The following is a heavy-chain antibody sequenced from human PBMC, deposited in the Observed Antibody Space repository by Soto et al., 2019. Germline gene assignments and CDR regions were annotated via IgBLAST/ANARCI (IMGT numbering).Heavy chain of an antibody. CDR2: IYYSGST. Sequence: SETLSLTCTVSGGSISTYYWSWILQPPWKGLEWIGYIYYSGSTNYNPSLKSRVTISVDTSKNQFSLKLSSVSAADTAVYYCARDGSRYDVWSGPYYFDYWGQGTLVTVSS. J-gene: IGHJ4*02. D-gene: IGHD3-3*01. CDR3: ARDGSRYDVWSGPYYFDY. V-gene: IGHV4-59*01. CDR1: GGSISTYY.